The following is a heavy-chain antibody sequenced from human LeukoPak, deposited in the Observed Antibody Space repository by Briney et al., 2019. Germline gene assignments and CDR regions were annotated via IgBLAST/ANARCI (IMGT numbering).Heavy chain of an antibody. CDR2: INYNGAIT. CDR1: GFTLVDYG. V-gene: IGHV3-20*04. D-gene: IGHD3-22*01. Sequence: GGSLRLSCATSGFTLVDYGLSWVRRAPGKGLEWLCAINYNGAITDYADSVKGRFTISRDNSKNTLYLQMNSLRAEDTAVYYCARDWSTYYYDSSGYTPGYWGQGTLVTVSS. J-gene: IGHJ4*02. CDR3: ARDWSTYYYDSSGYTPGY.